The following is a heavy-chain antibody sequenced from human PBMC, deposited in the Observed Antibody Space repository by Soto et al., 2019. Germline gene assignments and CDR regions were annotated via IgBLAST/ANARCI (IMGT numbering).Heavy chain of an antibody. J-gene: IGHJ4*02. V-gene: IGHV3-33*01. Sequence: QEQLVESGGGVVQPGTSLRLSCEVHGGIFHGYGMPWVRQAPGTGMEWVAIIRFDGSNEEYADSVKGRFTIARDNSKNTLDLQMNTLGAEDTAVYYCARDGIGGTVFRGYLDYWGRGTVVTVSS. CDR1: GGIFHGYG. D-gene: IGHD1-7*01. CDR2: IRFDGSNE. CDR3: ARDGIGGTVFRGYLDY.